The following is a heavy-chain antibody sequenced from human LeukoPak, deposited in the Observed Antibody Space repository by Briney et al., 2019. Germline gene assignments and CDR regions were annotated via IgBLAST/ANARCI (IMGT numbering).Heavy chain of an antibody. CDR3: AKAKGSGGYPNYFDS. CDR2: ISGSGGSK. Sequence: GGSLRLSCAASGFTFSSYAMTWVRQAPGKGLEWVSGISGSGGSKYYADSVKGRFAISRDNSKNTLYLQMNSLRAEDTALYSCAKAKGSGGYPNYFDSWGQGALVTVSS. J-gene: IGHJ4*02. CDR1: GFTFSSYA. V-gene: IGHV3-23*01. D-gene: IGHD3-10*01.